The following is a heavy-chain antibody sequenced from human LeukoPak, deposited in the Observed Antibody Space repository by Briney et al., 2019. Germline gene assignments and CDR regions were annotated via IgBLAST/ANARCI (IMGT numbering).Heavy chain of an antibody. J-gene: IGHJ3*02. D-gene: IGHD3-9*01. CDR1: GYSFTSYW. V-gene: IGHV5-51*01. Sequence: GESLKISCKGSGYSFTSYWIGWVRQMPGKGLEWMGIIYPGDSDTRYSPSFQGQVTISADKSISTAYLQWSSLNASDTAMYYCARRRYDILTGQYAFDIWGQGTMVTVSS. CDR2: IYPGDSDT. CDR3: ARRRYDILTGQYAFDI.